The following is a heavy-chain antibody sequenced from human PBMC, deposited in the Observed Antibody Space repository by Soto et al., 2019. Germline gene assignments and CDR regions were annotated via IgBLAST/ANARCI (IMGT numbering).Heavy chain of an antibody. D-gene: IGHD3-3*01. J-gene: IGHJ6*02. CDR1: GYTFTSYY. CDR3: ASGDSPYYDFWSGPFWYYGMDV. Sequence: ASLKVSCKASGYTFTSYYMHWVRQAPGQGPEWMGIINPSGGSTSYAQKFQGRVTMTRDTSTSTVYMELSSLRSEDTAVCYCASGDSPYYDFWSGPFWYYGMDVWGQGTTVTVSS. CDR2: INPSGGST. V-gene: IGHV1-46*01.